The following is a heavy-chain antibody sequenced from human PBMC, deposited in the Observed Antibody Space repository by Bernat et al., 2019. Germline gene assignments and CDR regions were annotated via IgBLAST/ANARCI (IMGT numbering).Heavy chain of an antibody. J-gene: IGHJ3*02. V-gene: IGHV3-33*01. CDR2: VWYDGGNK. CDR3: ARAIMITFGGAAFDI. D-gene: IGHD3-16*01. Sequence: QVQLVESGGGVVQPGRSLRLACAASGFTFSSYGMQWVRQAPGKGLEWVAVVWYDGGNKYYADSVKGRFTISRDNSKNTLYLQMNSLRAEDTALYYCARAIMITFGGAAFDIWGQGTMVTVSS. CDR1: GFTFSSYG.